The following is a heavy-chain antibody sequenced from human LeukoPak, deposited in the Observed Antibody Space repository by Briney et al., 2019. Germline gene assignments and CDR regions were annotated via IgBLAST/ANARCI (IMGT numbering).Heavy chain of an antibody. V-gene: IGHV3-33*01. D-gene: IGHD6-13*01. Sequence: GRSLRLSCAASGFTFSSYGMHSVRQAPGKGLEWVAVIWYDGSNKYYADSVKGRFTISRDNSKNTLYLQMNSLRAEDTAVYYCSRGYWYSSTLFPFDPWGQGTLVTVSS. J-gene: IGHJ5*02. CDR2: IWYDGSNK. CDR1: GFTFSSYG. CDR3: SRGYWYSSTLFPFDP.